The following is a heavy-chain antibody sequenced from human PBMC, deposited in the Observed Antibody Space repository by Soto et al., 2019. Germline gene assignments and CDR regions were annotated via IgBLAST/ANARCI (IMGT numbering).Heavy chain of an antibody. V-gene: IGHV3-30*18. Sequence: GGLLRLSCAASGFTFSSYWMHWVRQAPGKGLEWVAVISYDGSNKYYADSVKGRFTISRDNSKNTLYLQMNILGAEDTAVYYCAKDFRSVSHFLLGMDVWGQGTTVTVSS. CDR2: ISYDGSNK. CDR1: GFTFSSYW. J-gene: IGHJ6*02. D-gene: IGHD3-3*02. CDR3: AKDFRSVSHFLLGMDV.